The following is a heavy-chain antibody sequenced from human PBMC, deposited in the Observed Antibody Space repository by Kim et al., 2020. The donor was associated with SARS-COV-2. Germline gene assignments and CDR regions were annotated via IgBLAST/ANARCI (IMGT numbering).Heavy chain of an antibody. CDR1: GFTFSSYA. CDR2: ISGSGGST. V-gene: IGHV3-23*01. D-gene: IGHD3-10*01. J-gene: IGHJ3*02. Sequence: GGSLRLSCAASGFTFSSYAMSWVRQAPGKGLEWVSAISGSGGSTYYADSVKGRFTISRDNSKNTLYLQMNSLRAEDTAVYYCAKDDALWFGDFPDAFDIWGQGTMVTVSS. CDR3: AKDDALWFGDFPDAFDI.